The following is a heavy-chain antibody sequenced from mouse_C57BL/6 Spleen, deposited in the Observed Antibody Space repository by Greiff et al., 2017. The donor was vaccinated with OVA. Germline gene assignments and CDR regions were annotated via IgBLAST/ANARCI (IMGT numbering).Heavy chain of an antibody. CDR3: ARDTPNYY. J-gene: IGHJ2*01. CDR2: INPNNGGT. V-gene: IGHV1-26*01. CDR1: GYTFTDYY. Sequence: EVQLQQSGPELVKPGASVKISCKASGYTFTDYYMNWVKQSHGKSLEWIGDINPNNGGTSYNQKFKGKATLTVDKSSSTAYMELRSLTSEDSAVYYCARDTPNYYRGEGTTLTVSS.